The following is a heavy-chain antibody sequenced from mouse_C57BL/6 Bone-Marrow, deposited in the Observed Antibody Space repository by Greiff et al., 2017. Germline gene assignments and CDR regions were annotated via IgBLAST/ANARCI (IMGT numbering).Heavy chain of an antibody. CDR2: IYPGDGDT. CDR3: ARGGYY. CDR1: GYAFSSSW. Sequence: VQLQQSGPELVKPGASVKISFKASGYAFSSSWMNWVKQRPGKGLEWIGRIYPGDGDTNYNGKFKGKATLTADKSSSTAYMQLSSLTSEDSAVYFCARGGYYWGQGTTLTVSS. V-gene: IGHV1-82*01. J-gene: IGHJ2*01.